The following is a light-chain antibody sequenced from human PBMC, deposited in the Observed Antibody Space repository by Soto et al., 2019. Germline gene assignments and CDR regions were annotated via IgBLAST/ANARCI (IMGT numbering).Light chain of an antibody. V-gene: IGLV2-14*01. CDR3: SSYTSSRTPYV. Sequence: QSVLTQPASVSGSPGQSITISCTGTSSDVGGYNYVSWYQQHPGKAPKLMIYDVHNRPSGVSHRFSGSKSGNTASLTISGLQAEDEADYYCSSYTSSRTPYVFGAGTKLTVL. J-gene: IGLJ1*01. CDR2: DVH. CDR1: SSDVGGYNY.